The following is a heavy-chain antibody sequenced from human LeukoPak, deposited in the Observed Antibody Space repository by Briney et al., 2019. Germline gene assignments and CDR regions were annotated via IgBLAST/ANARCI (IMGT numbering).Heavy chain of an antibody. CDR2: TSSSSSYI. Sequence: PGGSLRLSCAASGFTFSSYSMNWVRQAPGKGLEWVSSTSSSSSYIYYADSVKGRFTISRDNAKNSLYLQMNSLRAEDTAVYYCARGASIRWAFDIWGQGTMVTVSS. V-gene: IGHV3-21*01. J-gene: IGHJ3*02. CDR1: GFTFSSYS. D-gene: IGHD4-23*01. CDR3: ARGASIRWAFDI.